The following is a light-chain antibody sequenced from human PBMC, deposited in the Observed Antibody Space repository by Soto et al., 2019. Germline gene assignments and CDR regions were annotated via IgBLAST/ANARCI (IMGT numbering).Light chain of an antibody. Sequence: QMTQSPSSLSASVGDRVTITCPARQDISNYLAWYQQKPAGAPKLLIYEASTLQSGFPSRFSGSGSGAEFTLTISSLQPEGVAIYYCQNDNDAPSTFGQGTRVEMK. CDR3: QNDNDAPST. CDR1: QDISNY. J-gene: IGKJ1*01. CDR2: EAS. V-gene: IGKV1-27*01.